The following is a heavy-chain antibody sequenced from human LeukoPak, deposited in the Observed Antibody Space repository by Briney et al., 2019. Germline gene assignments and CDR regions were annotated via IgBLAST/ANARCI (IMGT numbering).Heavy chain of an antibody. CDR1: GGSLSSHY. CDR2: IYYSGST. D-gene: IGHD5-24*01. J-gene: IGHJ4*02. Sequence: SETLSLTCTVSGGSLSSHYWSWIRQPPGKGLEWIGYIYYSGSTNYNPSLKSRVTISVDTSKNQFSRKLSSVTAADTAVYYCARDRRWLQFIDWGQGTLVTVSS. V-gene: IGHV4-59*11. CDR3: ARDRRWLQFID.